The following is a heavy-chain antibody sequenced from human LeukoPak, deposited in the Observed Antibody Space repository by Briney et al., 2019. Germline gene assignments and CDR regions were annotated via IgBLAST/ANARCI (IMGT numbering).Heavy chain of an antibody. D-gene: IGHD2-15*01. CDR2: IYYSGST. CDR3: ARGSRRGDY. Sequence: PSETLSLTCTVSGGSISSSSYYWGWIRQPPGKGLEWIGSIYYSGSTYYNPSLKSRVTISVDTSKNQFSLKLSSVTAADTAVYYCARGSRRGDYWGQGTLVTVSS. CDR1: GGSISSSSYY. V-gene: IGHV4-39*07. J-gene: IGHJ4*02.